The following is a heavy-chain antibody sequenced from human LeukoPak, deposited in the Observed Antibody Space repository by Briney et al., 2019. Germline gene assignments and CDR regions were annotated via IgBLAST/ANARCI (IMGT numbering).Heavy chain of an antibody. Sequence: GGSLRLSCAASGFTFSSYAMSWLRQAPGKGLEWVSFISGCGGSTYYADSVKGRFTISRDNSKHTLYLKMNSLRAEDTAVYYCAKDGDYYDSSGNYYYYGMDVWGQGTTVTVSS. CDR2: ISGCGGST. J-gene: IGHJ6*02. V-gene: IGHV3-23*01. CDR1: GFTFSSYA. D-gene: IGHD3-22*01. CDR3: AKDGDYYDSSGNYYYYGMDV.